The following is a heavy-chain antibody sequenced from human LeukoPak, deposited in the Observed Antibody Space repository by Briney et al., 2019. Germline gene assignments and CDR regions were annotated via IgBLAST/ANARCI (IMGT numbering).Heavy chain of an antibody. CDR3: ARASGGTLRYFDWLLHFDY. J-gene: IGHJ4*02. D-gene: IGHD3-9*01. CDR1: GGSISSYY. V-gene: IGHV4-4*07. Sequence: SETLSLTCTVSGGSISSYYWSWIRQPAGKGLEWIGRIYTSGSTNYNPSLKSRVTISVDTSKNQFSLKLSSVTAADTAVYYCARASGGTLRYFDWLLHFDYWGQGTLVTVSS. CDR2: IYTSGST.